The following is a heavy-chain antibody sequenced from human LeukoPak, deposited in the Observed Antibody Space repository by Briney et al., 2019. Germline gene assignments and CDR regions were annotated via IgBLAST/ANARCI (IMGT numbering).Heavy chain of an antibody. V-gene: IGHV4-4*02. CDR2: AYHSGIT. J-gene: IGHJ4*02. Sequence: SETLSLTCTVSGGSIASDNWWIWIRQPPGKGLEWIGEAYHSGITNYNPSLKSRVTMSVDKSKNQFSLSLSSVTAADTAVYHCARGLYSSDAYWGQGILVTVSS. CDR1: GGSIASDNW. CDR3: ARGLYSSDAY. D-gene: IGHD6-19*01.